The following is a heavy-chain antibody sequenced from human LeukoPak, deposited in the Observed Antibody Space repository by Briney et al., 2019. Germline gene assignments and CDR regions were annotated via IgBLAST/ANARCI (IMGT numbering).Heavy chain of an antibody. CDR3: ATLGATTHYYYGMDV. CDR2: IYSGGST. CDR1: GFTVSSNY. J-gene: IGHJ6*02. V-gene: IGHV3-66*01. D-gene: IGHD1-26*01. Sequence: PGGSLRLSCAASGFTVSSNYMSWVRQAPGEGLEWVSVIYSGGSTYYADSVKGRFTISRDNSKNTLYLQMNSLRAEDTAVYYCATLGATTHYYYGMDVWGQGTTVTVSS.